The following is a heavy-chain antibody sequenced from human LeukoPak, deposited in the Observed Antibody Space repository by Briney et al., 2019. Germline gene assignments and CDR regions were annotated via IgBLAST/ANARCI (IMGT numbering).Heavy chain of an antibody. CDR1: GFTFSSYW. D-gene: IGHD3-10*01. Sequence: PGGSLRLSCAASGFTFSSYWMSWIRQPPGKGLEWIGEINHSGSTNYNPSLKSRVTISVDTSKNQFSLKLSSVTAADTAVYYCARDERYYGSGKSFVVFDYWGQGTLVTVSS. CDR2: INHSGST. J-gene: IGHJ4*02. V-gene: IGHV4-34*01. CDR3: ARDERYYGSGKSFVVFDY.